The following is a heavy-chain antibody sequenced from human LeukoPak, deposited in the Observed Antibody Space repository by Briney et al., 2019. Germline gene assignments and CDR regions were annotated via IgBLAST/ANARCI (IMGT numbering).Heavy chain of an antibody. CDR2: INHSGST. D-gene: IGHD6-19*01. CDR1: GGSFSGYY. CDR3: ASSVAGTNY. J-gene: IGHJ4*02. V-gene: IGHV4-34*01. Sequence: SETLSLTCAVYGGSFSGYYWSWIRQPPGKGLEWIGEINHSGSTNYNPSLKSRVTTSVDTSKNQFSLKLSSVTAADTAVYYCASSVAGTNYWGQGTLVTVSS.